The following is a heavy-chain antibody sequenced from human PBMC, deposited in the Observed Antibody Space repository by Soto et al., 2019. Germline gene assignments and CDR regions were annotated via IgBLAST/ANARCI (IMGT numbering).Heavy chain of an antibody. Sequence: QVQLVQSGAEVKKPGASVKVSCKASGYTFTSSGISWVRQAPGQGLEWMGWISTDNGNTNYAQQLQGRVGMTTETSTSTGYMDLWSMRCDVTAVYYCSRDQGITTFGVYSMYYYGMDVWCQGTTVTVSS. CDR2: ISTDNGNT. CDR3: SRDQGITTFGVYSMYYYGMDV. D-gene: IGHD3-3*01. CDR1: GYTFTSSG. V-gene: IGHV1-18*01. J-gene: IGHJ6*02.